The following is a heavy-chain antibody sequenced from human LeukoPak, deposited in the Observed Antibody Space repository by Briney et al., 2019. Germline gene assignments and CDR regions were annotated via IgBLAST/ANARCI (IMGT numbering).Heavy chain of an antibody. CDR3: AKDEGRLITNWYRQY. CDR2: INHSGST. V-gene: IGHV4-34*01. Sequence: SETLSLTCAVYGGSFSGYYWSWIRQPPGKGLEWIGEINHSGSTNYNPSLKSRVTISVDTSKNQFSLKLSSVTAADTAVYYCAKDEGRLITNWYRQYWGQGTPVTVSS. J-gene: IGHJ4*02. D-gene: IGHD1-1*01. CDR1: GGSFSGYY.